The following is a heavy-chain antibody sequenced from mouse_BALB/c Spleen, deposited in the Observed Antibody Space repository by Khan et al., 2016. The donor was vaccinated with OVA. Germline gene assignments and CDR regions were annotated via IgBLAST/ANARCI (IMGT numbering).Heavy chain of an antibody. CDR3: AREASSWDFSFPY. CDR2: INPYNAGT. D-gene: IGHD4-1*01. Sequence: VRLQQSGPELVEPGASVKMSCKASGYTFTNYVMHWVKQKPGQGLEWIGYINPYNAGTRYNEKFKGKATLTSDISSTTAYLDLSNLNSEDSAVYDCAREASSWDFSFPYWGQGNLVTVSA. V-gene: IGHV1S136*01. J-gene: IGHJ3*01. CDR1: GYTFTNYV.